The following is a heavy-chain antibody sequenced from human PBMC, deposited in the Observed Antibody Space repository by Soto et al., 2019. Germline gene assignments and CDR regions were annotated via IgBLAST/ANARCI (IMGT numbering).Heavy chain of an antibody. CDR1: GGSFSGYY. CDR2: INHSGST. CDR3: ARGSPIVVVVAATQAFQH. Sequence: SETLSLTCAVYGGSFSGYYWSWIRQPPGKGLEWIGEINHSGSTNYNPSLKSRVTISVDTSKNQFSLKLSSVTAADTAVYYCARGSPIVVVVAATQAFQHCGQGTLVTVSS. V-gene: IGHV4-34*01. D-gene: IGHD2-15*01. J-gene: IGHJ1*01.